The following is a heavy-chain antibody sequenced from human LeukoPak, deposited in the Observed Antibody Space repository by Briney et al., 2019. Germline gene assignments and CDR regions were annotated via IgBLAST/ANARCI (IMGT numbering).Heavy chain of an antibody. CDR2: IKSKTDGGTT. CDR3: YGGYFDWSNIVRNYYYYMDV. Sequence: GGSLRLSCAASGFTFSNAWMSWVRQAPGKGLEWVGRIKSKTDGGTTDYAAPVKGRFTISRDDSKNTLYLQMNSLKTEDTAVYYCYGGYFDWSNIVRNYYYYMDVWGKGTTVTVSS. D-gene: IGHD3-9*01. CDR1: GFTFSNAW. V-gene: IGHV3-15*01. J-gene: IGHJ6*03.